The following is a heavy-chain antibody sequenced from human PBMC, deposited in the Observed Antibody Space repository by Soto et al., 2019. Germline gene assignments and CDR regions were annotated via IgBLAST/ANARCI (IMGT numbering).Heavy chain of an antibody. V-gene: IGHV1-69*01. J-gene: IGHJ3*01. CDR2: IIPILNSP. CDR3: ATRERVDAVAV. CDR1: GGNRISHA. Sequence: QVQLVQSGAEVKRPGSSVKVSCKASGGNRISHAVSLVRQAPGQGLEWMGGIIPILNSPNYAQKFQDRLTIIADASPSTTYMELSSLRSDDAAVYFCATRERVDAVAVWGQGTRVTVSS. D-gene: IGHD1-26*01.